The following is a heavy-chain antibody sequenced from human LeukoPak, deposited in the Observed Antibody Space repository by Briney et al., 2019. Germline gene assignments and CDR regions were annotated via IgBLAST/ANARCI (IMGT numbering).Heavy chain of an antibody. CDR2: ISGSGVST. J-gene: IGHJ5*02. Sequence: GGSLRLSCAASGFTFSSYAMSWVRQAPGKGLEWVSGISGSGVSTYYADSVKGRFTISRDNSKNTLYLQMNSLRVEDTAVYYCAKEGGIGWFDPWGQGTLVTVSS. CDR1: GFTFSSYA. CDR3: AKEGGIGWFDP. V-gene: IGHV3-23*01. D-gene: IGHD6-13*01.